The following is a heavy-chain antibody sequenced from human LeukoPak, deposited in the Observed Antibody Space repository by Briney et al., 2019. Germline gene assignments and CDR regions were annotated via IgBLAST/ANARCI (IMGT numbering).Heavy chain of an antibody. CDR1: GFTFSSYW. D-gene: IGHD6-19*01. Sequence: GGSLRLSCAASGFTFSSYWMSWVRQAPGKGLEWVANIKPDGSEKYYVDSVKGRFTISRDNAKNSLYLQMNSLRAEDTAVYYCARDEWWQFIAVAITSYFDCWGQGTLVTVSS. J-gene: IGHJ4*02. CDR2: IKPDGSEK. CDR3: ARDEWWQFIAVAITSYFDC. V-gene: IGHV3-7*01.